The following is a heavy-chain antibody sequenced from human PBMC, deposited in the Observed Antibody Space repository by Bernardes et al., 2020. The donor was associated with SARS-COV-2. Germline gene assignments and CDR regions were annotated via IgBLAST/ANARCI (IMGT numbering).Heavy chain of an antibody. CDR1: GFTFSSYA. CDR2: ISGSGGST. D-gene: IGHD3-22*01. Sequence: GGSLRLSCAASGFTFSSYAMSWVRQAPGKGLEWVSAISGSGGSTYYADSVKGRFTISRDNSKNTLYLQMNSLRAEDTAVYYCAKDLAVAPLDYYDSSGYYSGDAFDIWGQGTLVTVSS. CDR3: AKDLAVAPLDYYDSSGYYSGDAFDI. V-gene: IGHV3-23*01. J-gene: IGHJ4*02.